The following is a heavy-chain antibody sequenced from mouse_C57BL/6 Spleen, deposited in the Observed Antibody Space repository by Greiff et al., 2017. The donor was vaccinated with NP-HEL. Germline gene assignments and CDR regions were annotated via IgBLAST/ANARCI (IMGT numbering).Heavy chain of an antibody. CDR2: IRLKSDNYAT. CDR1: GFTFSNYW. Sequence: EVKLVESGGGLVQPGGSMKLSCVASGFTFSNYWMNWVRQSPEKGLEWVAQIRLKSDNYATHYAESVKGRFTISRDDSKSSVYLQMNNLRAEDTGIYYCTEAGTRYYAMDYWGQGTSVTVSS. CDR3: TEAGTRYYAMDY. V-gene: IGHV6-3*01. J-gene: IGHJ4*01. D-gene: IGHD4-1*01.